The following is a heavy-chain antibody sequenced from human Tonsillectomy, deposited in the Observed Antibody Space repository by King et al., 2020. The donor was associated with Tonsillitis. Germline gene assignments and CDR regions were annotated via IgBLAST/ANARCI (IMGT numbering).Heavy chain of an antibody. CDR2: ISYDGSNK. D-gene: IGHD3-10*01. V-gene: IGHV3-30-3*01. CDR3: ARSVLLWFGETFDY. CDR1: GFTFSSYA. J-gene: IGHJ4*02. Sequence: QLVQSGGGVVQPGRSLRLSCAASGFTFSSYAMHWVRQAPGKGLEWVAVISYDGSNKYYADSVKGRFTISRDNSKNTLYLQMNSLRAEDTAVYYCARSVLLWFGETFDYWGQGTLVTVSS.